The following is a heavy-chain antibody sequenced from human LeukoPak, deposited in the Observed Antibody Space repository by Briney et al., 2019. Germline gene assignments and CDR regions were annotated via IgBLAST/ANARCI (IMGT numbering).Heavy chain of an antibody. Sequence: SGGSLRLSCAASGFTFSSYSMNWVRQAPGKGLEWVSSISSSSSYIYYADSVKGRFTISRDNAKNSLYLQMNSLRAEDTAVYYCAREWNSRARFDYWGQGTLVTVSS. CDR3: AREWNSRARFDY. J-gene: IGHJ4*02. CDR2: ISSSSSYI. CDR1: GFTFSSYS. V-gene: IGHV3-21*01. D-gene: IGHD1/OR15-1a*01.